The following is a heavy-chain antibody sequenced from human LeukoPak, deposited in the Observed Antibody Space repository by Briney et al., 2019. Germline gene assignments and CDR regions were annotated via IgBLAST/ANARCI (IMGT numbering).Heavy chain of an antibody. CDR1: GDSISSYY. J-gene: IGHJ4*02. CDR3: ARTLRYFDWCFDY. Sequence: SETLSLTCTVSGDSISSYYWSWIRQPPGKGLEWIGYIYYSGSTNYNPSLKSRDTISVDTSKNQFSLKLSSVTAADTAVYYCARTLRYFDWCFDYWGQGTLVTVSS. CDR2: IYYSGST. V-gene: IGHV4-59*01. D-gene: IGHD3-9*01.